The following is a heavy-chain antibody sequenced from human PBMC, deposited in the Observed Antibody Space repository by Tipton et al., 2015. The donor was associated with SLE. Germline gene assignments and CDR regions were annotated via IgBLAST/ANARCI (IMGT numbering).Heavy chain of an antibody. V-gene: IGHV1-46*03. J-gene: IGHJ3*02. D-gene: IGHD4-17*01. CDR3: ARNGDLHAFDI. CDR1: GYTFTSYY. CDR2: INPSGGST. Sequence: SCAASGYTFTSYYMHWVRQAPGQGLEWMGIINPSGGSTSYAQKFQGRVTMTRDTSTSTVYMELSSLRSEDTAVYYCARNGDLHAFDIWGQGTMVTVSS.